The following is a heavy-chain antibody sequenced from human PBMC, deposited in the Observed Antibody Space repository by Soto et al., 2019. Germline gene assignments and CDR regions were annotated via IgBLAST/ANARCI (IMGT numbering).Heavy chain of an antibody. D-gene: IGHD2-2*01. CDR1: GGTFSSYA. CDR2: IIPIFGTA. CDR3: AREAYCSSTSCHPIDP. Sequence: SVKVSCKASGGTFSSYAISWVRQAPGQGLEWMGGIIPIFGTANYAQKFQGRVTITADESTSTAYMELSSLRSEDTAVYYCAREAYCSSTSCHPIDPWGQGTLVTVSS. V-gene: IGHV1-69*13. J-gene: IGHJ5*02.